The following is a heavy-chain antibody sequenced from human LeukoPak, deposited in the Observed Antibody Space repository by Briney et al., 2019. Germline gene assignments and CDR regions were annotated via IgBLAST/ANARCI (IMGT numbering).Heavy chain of an antibody. D-gene: IGHD3-10*01. V-gene: IGHV4-39*01. Sequence: SETLSLTCTVSGGSVSSTTYYGSWIRQPPGKGLEWIASINYSGSTYYNPSLKSRVTISVDTSENQFSLKLSSVTAADTAQYYCARYVVYGSGKYYFDYWGQGTLVTVSS. J-gene: IGHJ4*02. CDR3: ARYVVYGSGKYYFDY. CDR2: INYSGST. CDR1: GGSVSSTTYY.